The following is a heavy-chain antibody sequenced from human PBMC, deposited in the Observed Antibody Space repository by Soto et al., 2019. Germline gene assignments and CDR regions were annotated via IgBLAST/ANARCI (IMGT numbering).Heavy chain of an antibody. V-gene: IGHV3-53*04. J-gene: IGHJ6*03. D-gene: IGHD3-9*01. Sequence: GGSLRLSCAASGFTVSSNYMSWVRQAPGKGLEWVSVIYSGGSTYYADSVKGRFTISRHNSKNTLYLKMNSLRAEDTAVYYCARGDYDILTGYYENYYYYMDVWGKGTTVTVSS. CDR1: GFTVSSNY. CDR3: ARGDYDILTGYYENYYYYMDV. CDR2: IYSGGST.